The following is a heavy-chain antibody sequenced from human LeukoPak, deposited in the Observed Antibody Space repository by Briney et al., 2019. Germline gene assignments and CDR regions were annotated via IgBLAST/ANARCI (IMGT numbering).Heavy chain of an antibody. J-gene: IGHJ4*02. CDR1: GGSISSYY. V-gene: IGHV4-59*01. D-gene: IGHD3-10*01. Sequence: SETLSLTCTVSGGSISSYYWSWIRQPPGKGLEWIGYIYYSGSTYYNPSLKSRVTISVHTSKNQFSLKLSSVTAADTAVYYCARARGVLLFDYWGQGTLVTVSS. CDR2: IYYSGST. CDR3: ARARGVLLFDY.